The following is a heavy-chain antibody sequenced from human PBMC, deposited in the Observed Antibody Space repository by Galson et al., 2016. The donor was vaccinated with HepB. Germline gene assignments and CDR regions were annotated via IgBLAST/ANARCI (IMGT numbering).Heavy chain of an antibody. Sequence: FTFRSHAMSWVRQAPGRGLEWVSSITAGSTSTFYADSVKGRFTMSRDNSKNTLYLQMNSLRAEDTAIYYCARDPASFYYDSRFHPHDYWGQGTLVTVSS. CDR1: FTFRSHA. CDR3: ARDPASFYYDSRFHPHDY. J-gene: IGHJ4*02. V-gene: IGHV3-23*01. CDR2: ITAGSTST. D-gene: IGHD3-22*01.